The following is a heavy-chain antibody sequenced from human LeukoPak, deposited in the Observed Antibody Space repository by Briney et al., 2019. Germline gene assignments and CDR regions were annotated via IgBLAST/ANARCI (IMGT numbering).Heavy chain of an antibody. J-gene: IGHJ4*02. Sequence: PGGSLRLSCAVSGYTFSSYAIYLVRQAPRKGLEWVSGISGSGAGTYYADSVKGRFTISRDNSKNTLYLQMNSLRAEDTAVYYCAKMVREFYTISYYFDYWGQGTLVTVSS. CDR3: AKMVREFYTISYYFDY. CDR2: ISGSGAGT. D-gene: IGHD2-8*01. CDR1: GYTFSSYA. V-gene: IGHV3-23*01.